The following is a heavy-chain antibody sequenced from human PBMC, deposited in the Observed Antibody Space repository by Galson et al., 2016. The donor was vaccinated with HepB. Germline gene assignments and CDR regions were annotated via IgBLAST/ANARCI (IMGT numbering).Heavy chain of an antibody. J-gene: IGHJ4*02. CDR2: IWYDGSNK. V-gene: IGHV3-33*01. CDR3: AVSSGWRPEFDY. CDR1: GFTFSSYG. Sequence: SLRLSCAASGFTFSSYGMHWVRQAPGKGLEWVAVIWYDGSNKYYADSVKGRFTISRDNSKNTLYLQMNSLRAEDTAVYYCAVSSGWRPEFDYWGQGTLVTASS. D-gene: IGHD6-19*01.